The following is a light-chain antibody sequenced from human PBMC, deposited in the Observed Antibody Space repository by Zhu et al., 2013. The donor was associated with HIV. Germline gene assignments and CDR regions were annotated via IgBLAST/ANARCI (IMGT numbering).Light chain of an antibody. CDR1: QDIDRY. J-gene: IGKJ4*01. CDR2: AAS. Sequence: DIQLTQSPSLLSASVGDRVTITCRASQDIDRYLAWYQQTPGKAPTLLVYAASTTQSGVPSRFSGSGSGTEFSLTISSLQPEDFATYYCQQHNSYPLTFGGGTKVEIK. CDR3: QQHNSYPLT. V-gene: IGKV1-9*01.